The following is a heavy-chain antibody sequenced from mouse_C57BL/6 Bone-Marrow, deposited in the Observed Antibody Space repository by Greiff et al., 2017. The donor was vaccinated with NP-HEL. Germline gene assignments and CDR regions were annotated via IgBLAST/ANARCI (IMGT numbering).Heavy chain of an antibody. CDR1: GYTFTSYW. D-gene: IGHD1-3*01. CDR2: IDPSDSYT. V-gene: IGHV1-69*01. CDR3: AREVESPYYYAMAY. Sequence: QVQLQQPGAELVLPGASVKLSCKSSGYTFTSYWMHWVKQRPGQGLELIGEIDPSDSYTNYTQKFKGKFTLTVDKSSSTAYMQLSSLTSDDSAVYYCAREVESPYYYAMAYWGQGTSVTVSA. J-gene: IGHJ4*01.